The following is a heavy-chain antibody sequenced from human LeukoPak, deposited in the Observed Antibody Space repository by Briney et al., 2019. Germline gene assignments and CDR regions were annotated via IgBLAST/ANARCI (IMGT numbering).Heavy chain of an antibody. CDR1: GGSISSYY. Sequence: SETLSLTCTVSGGSISSYYWSWIRQSPGKGLEWIGYIYYSGSTNYNPSLKSRVTISVDTSKNQFSLKLGSVTAADTAVYYCARVYDILTGYYTYWGQGTLVTVSS. CDR3: ARVYDILTGYYTY. J-gene: IGHJ4*02. CDR2: IYYSGST. D-gene: IGHD3-9*01. V-gene: IGHV4-59*01.